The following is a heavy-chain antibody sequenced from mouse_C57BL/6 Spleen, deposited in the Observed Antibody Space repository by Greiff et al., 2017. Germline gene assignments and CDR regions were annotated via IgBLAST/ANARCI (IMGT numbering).Heavy chain of an antibody. V-gene: IGHV1-78*01. CDR3: ARQSYGSSYLYAMDY. Sequence: QVQLQQSDAELVKPGASVKISCKVSGYTFTDHTIHWMKQRPEQGLEWIGYIYPRDGSTKYTDKFKGKATLTADKSSSTAYMQLNSLTSEDAAVYFCARQSYGSSYLYAMDYWGQGTSVTVSS. CDR1: GYTFTDHT. D-gene: IGHD1-1*01. J-gene: IGHJ4*01. CDR2: IYPRDGST.